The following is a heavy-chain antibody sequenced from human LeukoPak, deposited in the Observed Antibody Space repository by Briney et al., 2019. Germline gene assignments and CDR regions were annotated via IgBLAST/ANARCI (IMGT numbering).Heavy chain of an antibody. D-gene: IGHD1-26*01. CDR1: GFTFGSDW. V-gene: IGHV3-7*01. Sequence: QPGGSLRLSCAASGFTFGSDWMNWVRQAPGKGLEWVTNINQDGTMKYYVDSVKGRFTISRDNPKNSLYLQMNSLRAEDTAVYYCARDPDQIEGANFHYWGQGILVTVSS. J-gene: IGHJ4*02. CDR2: INQDGTMK. CDR3: ARDPDQIEGANFHY.